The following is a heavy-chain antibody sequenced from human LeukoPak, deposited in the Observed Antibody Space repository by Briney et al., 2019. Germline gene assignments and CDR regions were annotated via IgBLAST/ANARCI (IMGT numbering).Heavy chain of an antibody. D-gene: IGHD2-15*01. J-gene: IGHJ5*02. Sequence: ASVKVSCKASGYTFTSYGISWVRQAPGQGLEWMGIINPSSGSTSYAQKFQGRVTMTRDTSTSTVYMELSSLRSEDTAVYYCARGEVVVAATSWFDPWGQGTLVTVSS. CDR3: ARGEVVVAATSWFDP. CDR2: INPSSGST. CDR1: GYTFTSYG. V-gene: IGHV1-46*01.